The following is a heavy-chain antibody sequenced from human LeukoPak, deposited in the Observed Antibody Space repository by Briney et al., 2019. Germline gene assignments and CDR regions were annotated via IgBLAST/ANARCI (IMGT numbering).Heavy chain of an antibody. CDR3: VRDRAYAFDI. CDR1: GFTFSSFS. CDR2: ISIGGNI. Sequence: GESLRLSCAASGFTFSSFSMNWVRQAPGKGVEWVSYISIGGNIYYSDSVKGRFTISGDNAKNLLYLQMNSLRAEDTAVYYCVRDRAYAFDIWGQGTMVTVSS. J-gene: IGHJ3*02. V-gene: IGHV3-48*01.